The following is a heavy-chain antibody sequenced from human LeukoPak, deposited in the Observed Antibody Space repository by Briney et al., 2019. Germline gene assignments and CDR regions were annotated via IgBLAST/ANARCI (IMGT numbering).Heavy chain of an antibody. Sequence: PGGSLRPSCSASGFTFSSYAMHWVRQAPGTGLEYVSAISSNGGSTYYADSVKSRFTISRDNSKNTLYLQMSSLRAEDTAVYYCVKDYSSGFYYFDYWGQGTLVTVSS. CDR1: GFTFSSYA. D-gene: IGHD6-19*01. V-gene: IGHV3-64D*09. J-gene: IGHJ4*02. CDR3: VKDYSSGFYYFDY. CDR2: ISSNGGST.